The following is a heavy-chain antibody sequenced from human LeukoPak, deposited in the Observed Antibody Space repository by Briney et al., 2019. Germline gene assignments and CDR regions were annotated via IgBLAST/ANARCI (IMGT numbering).Heavy chain of an antibody. D-gene: IGHD5-12*01. J-gene: IGHJ6*03. CDR1: GGTFSSYA. Sequence: SVKVSCKASGGTFSSYAISWVRQAPGQGLEWMGGIIPIFGTANYAQKFQGRVTITTDESTSTAYMELSSLRSEDTAVYYRARVSDESTPRGYSGYYYYYMDVWGKGTTVTVSS. CDR3: ARVSDESTPRGYSGYYYYYMDV. V-gene: IGHV1-69*05. CDR2: IIPIFGTA.